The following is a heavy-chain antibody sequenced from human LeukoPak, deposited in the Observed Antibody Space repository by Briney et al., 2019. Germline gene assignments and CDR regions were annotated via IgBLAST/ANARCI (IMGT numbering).Heavy chain of an antibody. J-gene: IGHJ3*02. CDR2: MNPNSGNT. CDR1: GYTFTSYD. D-gene: IGHD3-10*01. CDR3: ARVMVRGVINAFDI. V-gene: IGHV1-8*01. Sequence: ASVKVSCKASGYTFTSYDINWVRQATGQGLEWMGWMNPNSGNTGYAQKFQGRVTMTRNTSISTAYMELSSLRSEDTAVYYCARVMVRGVINAFDIWGQGTMVTVSS.